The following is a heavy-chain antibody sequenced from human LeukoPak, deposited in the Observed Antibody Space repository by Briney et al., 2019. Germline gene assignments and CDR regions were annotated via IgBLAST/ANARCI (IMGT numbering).Heavy chain of an antibody. V-gene: IGHV3-48*01. CDR1: GFNFNIYS. CDR2: ITGSSNTI. Sequence: GGSLRLSCTASGFNFNIYSMIWVRRAPGKGLEWISYITGSSNTIYYADSVKGRFTISRDNAKNSLYLQMNNLRAEDTAVYYCTTSNGHLDNWGQGTLVTVSS. CDR3: TTSNGHLDN. J-gene: IGHJ4*02. D-gene: IGHD2/OR15-2a*01.